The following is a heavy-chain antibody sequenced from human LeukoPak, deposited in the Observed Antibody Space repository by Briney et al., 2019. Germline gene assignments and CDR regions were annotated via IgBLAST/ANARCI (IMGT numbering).Heavy chain of an antibody. J-gene: IGHJ6*04. CDR1: GFTSSRYG. CDR2: ISYDGSNK. CDR3: AKEVRSTSSGGMDV. V-gene: IGHV3-30*18. D-gene: IGHD2-2*01. Sequence: PGRSLRPSCAASGFTSSRYGMQSVRETPRKRLGRVGVISYDGSNKYYADSVKGRFTISRDNSKNTLYLQMNSLRAEDTAVYYCAKEVRSTSSGGMDVWGKGTTVTVSS.